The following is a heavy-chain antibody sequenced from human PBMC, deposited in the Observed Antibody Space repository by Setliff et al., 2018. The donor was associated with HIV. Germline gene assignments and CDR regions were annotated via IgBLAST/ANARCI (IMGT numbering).Heavy chain of an antibody. Sequence: PGGSLRLSCVASGISFSRDWMHWVRQAPGKGLVWVSRISNGGTTTTYADAVKGRFTISRDNAKNSLYLQMNSLRAEDTAVYFCARDLHWAFDYWGQGTLVTVSS. J-gene: IGHJ4*02. CDR1: GISFSRDW. CDR3: ARDLHWAFDY. V-gene: IGHV3-74*01. CDR2: ISNGGTTT. D-gene: IGHD7-27*01.